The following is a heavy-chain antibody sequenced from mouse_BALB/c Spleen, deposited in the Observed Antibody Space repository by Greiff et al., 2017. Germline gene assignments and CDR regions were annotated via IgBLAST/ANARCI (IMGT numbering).Heavy chain of an antibody. J-gene: IGHJ2*01. CDR2: ISSGSSTI. CDR1: GFTFSSFG. D-gene: IGHD2-4*01. Sequence: VQLKESGGGLVQPGGSRKLSCAASGFTFSSFGMHWVRQAPEKGLEWVAYISSGSSTIYYADTVKGRFTISRDNPKNTLFLQMTSLRSEDTAMYYCARSGYYDYDGYYFDYWGQGTTLTVSS. V-gene: IGHV5-17*02. CDR3: ARSGYYDYDGYYFDY.